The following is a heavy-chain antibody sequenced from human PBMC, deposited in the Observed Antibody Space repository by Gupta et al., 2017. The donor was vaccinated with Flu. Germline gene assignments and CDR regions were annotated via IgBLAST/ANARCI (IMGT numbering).Heavy chain of an antibody. CDR3: ARVMWIQLWLRWSWCDP. Sequence: QVQLQQWGARLLKPSETLSLTCAVYGGSFSGFYWSWIRQPPGKGLEWIGEINHSGSTNYNPSLKSRVTISVDTSKNQFSLKLSSVTAADPAVYYCARVMWIQLWLRWSWCDPWGQGTLVTVSS. J-gene: IGHJ5*02. D-gene: IGHD5-18*01. CDR1: GGSFSGFY. CDR2: INHSGST. V-gene: IGHV4-34*01.